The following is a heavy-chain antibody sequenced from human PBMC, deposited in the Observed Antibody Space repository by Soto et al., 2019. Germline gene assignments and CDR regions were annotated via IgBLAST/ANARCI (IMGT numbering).Heavy chain of an antibody. CDR1: GGTFSSYA. D-gene: IGHD3-16*01. CDR3: ACRKGTFNNALNI. V-gene: IGHV1-69*06. J-gene: IGHJ3*02. CDR2: IIPIFGTA. Sequence: SVKVSCKASGGTFSSYAISWVRQAPGQGLEWMGGIIPIFGTANYAQKFQDRVTITADKSTSTAYMELSSLRSEDTTVYYCACRKGTFNNALNICAQGIKDTFSS.